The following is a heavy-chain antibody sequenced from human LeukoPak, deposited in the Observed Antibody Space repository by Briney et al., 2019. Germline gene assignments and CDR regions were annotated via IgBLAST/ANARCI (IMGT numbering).Heavy chain of an antibody. CDR1: GFTFSSYS. D-gene: IGHD5-12*01. J-gene: IGHJ4*02. Sequence: GGSLRLSCAASGFTFSSYSMNWVRQAPGKGLEWVSSISSSSSYIYYADSVKGRFTISRDNAKNSLYLQMNSLRAEDTAVYYCARETGGQWLRLDYWGQGTLVTVSS. V-gene: IGHV3-21*01. CDR2: ISSSSSYI. CDR3: ARETGGQWLRLDY.